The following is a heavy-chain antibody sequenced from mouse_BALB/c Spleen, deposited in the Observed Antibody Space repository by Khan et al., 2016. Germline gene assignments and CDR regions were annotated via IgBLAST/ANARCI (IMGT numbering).Heavy chain of an antibody. D-gene: IGHD2-2*01. Sequence: EVQLQESGPGLVKPSQSLSLTCTVTGYSITSDYAWNWIRQFPGNKLEWMGYISYRGSTNYNPSLKSRLSITRENSKNQFFLQLNSVTTEDTATYFCASDPYGYDVAWFAYWGQGTLVSVSA. CDR2: ISYRGST. J-gene: IGHJ3*01. CDR3: ASDPYGYDVAWFAY. CDR1: GYSITSDYA. V-gene: IGHV3-2*02.